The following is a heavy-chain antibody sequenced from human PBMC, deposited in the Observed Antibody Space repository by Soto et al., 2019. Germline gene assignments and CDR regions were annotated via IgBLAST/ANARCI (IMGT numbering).Heavy chain of an antibody. V-gene: IGHV3-23*01. CDR1: GFTFSIYA. J-gene: IGHJ3*02. D-gene: IGHD4-17*01. Sequence: GGSLRLSCAASGFTFSIYAMSWVRQAPGKGLEWVSAISGSGGSTYYADSVKGRFTISRDNSKNTLYLQMNSLRAEDTAVYYCAKEVDYVDYEAPDAFDIWGQGTMVTVSS. CDR3: AKEVDYVDYEAPDAFDI. CDR2: ISGSGGST.